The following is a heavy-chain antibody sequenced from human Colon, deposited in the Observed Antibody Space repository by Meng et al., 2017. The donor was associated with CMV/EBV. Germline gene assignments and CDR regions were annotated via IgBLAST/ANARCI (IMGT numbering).Heavy chain of an antibody. Sequence: GESLKISCKGSGYRFSSYWIAWVRQMPGKGVEWMGIIYPGDSDVRYSPSFQGQVTISADKSIGTAYLQWDSLKASDTAVYYCARDDSGFWSGQHYQYYAMDVWGQGTTVTVSS. J-gene: IGHJ6*02. D-gene: IGHD3-3*01. CDR1: GYRFSSYW. CDR2: IYPGDSDV. CDR3: ARDDSGFWSGQHYQYYAMDV. V-gene: IGHV5-51*01.